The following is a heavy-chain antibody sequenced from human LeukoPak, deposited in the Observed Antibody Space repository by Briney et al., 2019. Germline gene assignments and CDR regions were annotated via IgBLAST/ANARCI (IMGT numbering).Heavy chain of an antibody. J-gene: IGHJ4*02. CDR1: GYTFSTYG. D-gene: IGHD6-19*01. Sequence: ASVKVSCKASGYTFSTYGISWVRQAPRQGLEWMGWISGYNDNTNSAQKFQGRVTMTTDTSTRTAYMELRSLRSDDTAVYYCARDGVAVAELLDYWGQGTLVTVSS. CDR3: ARDGVAVAELLDY. CDR2: ISGYNDNT. V-gene: IGHV1-18*01.